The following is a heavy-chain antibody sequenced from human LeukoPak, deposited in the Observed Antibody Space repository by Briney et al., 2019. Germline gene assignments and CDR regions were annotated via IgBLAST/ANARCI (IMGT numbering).Heavy chain of an antibody. CDR2: ISSSGSTI. Sequence: LSLTCAVSGGSISSGGYSWSWIRQAPGKGLEWVSYISSSGSTIYYADSVKGRFTISRDNAKNSLYLQMNSLRAEDTAVYYCARGRKVYYDSSGYYFDYWGQGTLVTVSS. CDR3: ARGRKVYYDSSGYYFDY. CDR1: GGSISSGGYS. D-gene: IGHD3-22*01. V-gene: IGHV3-11*01. J-gene: IGHJ4*02.